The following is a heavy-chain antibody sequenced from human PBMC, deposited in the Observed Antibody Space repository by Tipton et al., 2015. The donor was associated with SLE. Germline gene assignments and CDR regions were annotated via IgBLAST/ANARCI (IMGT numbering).Heavy chain of an antibody. D-gene: IGHD1-7*01. CDR1: GFTFDDYG. CDR3: ARALSRNYPDAFDI. J-gene: IGHJ3*02. Sequence: GSLRLSCEGSGFTFDDYGMNWVRQAPGKGLEWVSGISWNGGVRGYAESVNGRFTISRDNAENSLYLQMNTLGAEDTALYYCARALSRNYPDAFDIWGQGTVVIVSS. V-gene: IGHV3-20*04. CDR2: ISWNGGVR.